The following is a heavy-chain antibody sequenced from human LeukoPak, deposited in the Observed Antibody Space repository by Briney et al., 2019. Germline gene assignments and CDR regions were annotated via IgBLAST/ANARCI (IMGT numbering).Heavy chain of an antibody. CDR1: GGSISSGGYS. CDR2: IYHSGST. J-gene: IGHJ6*04. D-gene: IGHD2-2*01. V-gene: IGHV4-30-2*01. CDR3: ASTGYCSSTSCYLYSYYGMDV. Sequence: SQTLSLTCAVSGGSISSGGYSWSWIRQPSGKGLEWIGYIYHSGSTYYNPSLKSRVTISVDRSKNQFSLKLSSVTAADTAVYYCASTGYCSSTSCYLYSYYGMDVWGKGTTVTVSS.